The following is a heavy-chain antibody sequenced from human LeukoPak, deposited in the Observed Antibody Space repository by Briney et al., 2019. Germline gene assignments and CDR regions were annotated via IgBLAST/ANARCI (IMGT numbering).Heavy chain of an antibody. CDR2: IYPGDSDT. CDR3: ARSGHQYYYDSSGYFDY. D-gene: IGHD3-22*01. V-gene: IGHV5-51*01. CDR1: GYSFTSYW. J-gene: IGHJ4*02. Sequence: GESLKISCKGSGYSFTSYWIGWVRQMPGKGLEWIGIIYPGDSDTRYSPSFQGQVTISADKSISTAYLQWSSLKASDTAMYYCARSGHQYYYDSSGYFDYWGQGTLVTVSS.